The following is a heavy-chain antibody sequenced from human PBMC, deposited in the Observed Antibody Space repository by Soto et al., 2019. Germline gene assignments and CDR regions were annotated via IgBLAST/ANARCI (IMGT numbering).Heavy chain of an antibody. V-gene: IGHV2-5*02. CDR1: GFSLSTSGVG. D-gene: IGHD2-21*01. CDR2: IYWDDDK. J-gene: IGHJ2*01. Sequence: QITLKESGPTLVKPTQTLTLTCTFSGFSLSTSGVGVGWIRQPPGKALEWLELIYWDDDKRYSPSLKSRLTNAKDTSKNQVVLTMTDMGPVDTATYYCARSPVAEGRYWYFDLWGRGTLVTVSS. CDR3: ARSPVAEGRYWYFDL.